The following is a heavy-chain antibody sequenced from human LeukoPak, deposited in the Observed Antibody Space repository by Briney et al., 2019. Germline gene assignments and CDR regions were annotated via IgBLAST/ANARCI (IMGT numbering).Heavy chain of an antibody. D-gene: IGHD3-10*01. CDR2: VYKTGHT. CDR1: GGSISSYY. CDR3: APHRFGEPHFEY. J-gene: IGHJ4*02. V-gene: IGHV4-59*08. Sequence: SETLSLTCTVSGGSISSYYWSWIRQPPGKGLAWIGFVYKTGHTNYNPSLKSRVAISLDGSKSQVSLRLTSVTAADTAVYYCAPHRFGEPHFEYWGRGTLVSVSS.